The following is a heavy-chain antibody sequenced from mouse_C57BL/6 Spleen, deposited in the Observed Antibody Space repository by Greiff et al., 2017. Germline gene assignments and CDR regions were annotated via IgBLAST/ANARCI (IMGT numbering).Heavy chain of an antibody. CDR2: IDPENGDT. D-gene: IGHD1-1*02. CDR3: TPYGLDY. CDR1: GFNIKDDY. J-gene: IGHJ2*01. Sequence: VQLKESGAELVRPGASVKLSCTASGFNIKDDYMHWVKQRPEQGLEWIGWIDPENGDTEYASKFQGKATITADTSSNTAYLQLSSLTSEDTAVYYCTPYGLDYWGTGTTLTVSS. V-gene: IGHV14-4*01.